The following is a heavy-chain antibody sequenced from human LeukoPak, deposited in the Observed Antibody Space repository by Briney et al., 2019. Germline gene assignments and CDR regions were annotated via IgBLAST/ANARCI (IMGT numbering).Heavy chain of an antibody. CDR3: ARDGYNYPVYFQH. CDR1: GTTFTSYG. Sequence: ASASLSSKHSGTTFTSYGISWEPKDPGQGPNRLGWISAYKGNTNYATKLHPTVTTTTNPSTTTAYIDLRSCTSDDTAPYNCARDGYNYPVYFQHCGQGTLVTVSS. CDR2: ISAYKGNT. V-gene: IGHV1-18*01. J-gene: IGHJ1*01. D-gene: IGHD5-24*01.